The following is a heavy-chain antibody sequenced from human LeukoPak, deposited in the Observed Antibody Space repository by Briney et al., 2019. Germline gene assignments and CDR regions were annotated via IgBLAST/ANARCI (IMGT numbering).Heavy chain of an antibody. D-gene: IGHD2-2*02. CDR1: GYTFTGYY. V-gene: IGHV1-2*02. Sequence: ASVKVSCKASGYTFTGYYMHWVRQAPGQGLGWMGWINPNSGGTNYAQKFQGRVTMTRDTSISTAYMELSRLRSDDTAVYYCARYCSSTSCYNNWGQGTLVTVSS. CDR2: INPNSGGT. CDR3: ARYCSSTSCYNN. J-gene: IGHJ4*02.